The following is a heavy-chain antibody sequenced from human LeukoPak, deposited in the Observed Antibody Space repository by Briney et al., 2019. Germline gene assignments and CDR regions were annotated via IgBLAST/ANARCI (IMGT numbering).Heavy chain of an antibody. Sequence: PGGSLRLSCAASGFTFSSYGMHWVRQAPGKGLEWVAVISYDGSNKYYADSVKGRFTISRDNSKNTLYLQMNSLRAEDTAVYYCAREHSSGWYGYFDYWGQGTLVTVSS. J-gene: IGHJ4*02. D-gene: IGHD6-19*01. CDR3: AREHSSGWYGYFDY. V-gene: IGHV3-30*03. CDR2: ISYDGSNK. CDR1: GFTFSSYG.